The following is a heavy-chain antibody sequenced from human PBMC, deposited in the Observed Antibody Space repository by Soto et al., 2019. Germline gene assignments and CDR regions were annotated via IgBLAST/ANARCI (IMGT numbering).Heavy chain of an antibody. V-gene: IGHV4-59*01. J-gene: IGHJ6*03. Sequence: QVQLQESGPGLVKPSETLSLTCTVSGGSISSYYWSWIRQPPGKGLEWVGYIYYSGNTHYNPSLKSRITRSVDTSKNQFSLKLSSVTAADTAVYYCARAAPLYSGYESSGYYYYMDVWGKGTTVTVSS. CDR2: IYYSGNT. CDR3: ARAAPLYSGYESSGYYYYMDV. D-gene: IGHD5-12*01. CDR1: GGSISSYY.